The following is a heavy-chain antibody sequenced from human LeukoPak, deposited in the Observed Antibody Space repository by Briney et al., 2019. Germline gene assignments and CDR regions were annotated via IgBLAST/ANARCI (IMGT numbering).Heavy chain of an antibody. J-gene: IGHJ4*02. CDR3: ARDGGHGDYRNVLNLFDY. CDR1: GDSVSSNSAA. V-gene: IGHV6-1*01. CDR2: TYYRSKWYN. Sequence: SQTLSLTCAISGDSVSSNSAAWNWIRQSPSRGLEWLGRTYYRSKWYNDYAVSVKSRITINPDTSKNQFSLQLNSVTPEDTAVYYCARDGGHGDYRNVLNLFDYWGQGTLVTVSS. D-gene: IGHD4-17*01.